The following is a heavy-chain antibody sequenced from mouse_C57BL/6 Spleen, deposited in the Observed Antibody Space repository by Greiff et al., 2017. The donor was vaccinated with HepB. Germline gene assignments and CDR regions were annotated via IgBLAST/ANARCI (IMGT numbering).Heavy chain of an antibody. Sequence: EVKLMESGGGLVKPGGSLKLSCAASGFTFSDYGMHWVRQAPEKGLEWVAYISSGSSTIYYADTVKGRFTISRDNAKNTLFLQMTSLRSEDTAMYYCANDYYGSSYVYFDVWGTGTTVTVSS. J-gene: IGHJ1*03. CDR2: ISSGSSTI. V-gene: IGHV5-17*01. CDR1: GFTFSDYG. D-gene: IGHD1-1*01. CDR3: ANDYYGSSYVYFDV.